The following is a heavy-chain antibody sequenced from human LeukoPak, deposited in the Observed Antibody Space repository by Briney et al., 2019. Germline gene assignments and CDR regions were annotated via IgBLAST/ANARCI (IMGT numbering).Heavy chain of an antibody. V-gene: IGHV3-30*04. J-gene: IGHJ3*02. CDR1: GFTFSSYA. CDR3: ARDPIAAAGADAFDI. CDR2: ISYDGSNK. Sequence: GGSLRLSCAASGFTFSSYAMHWVRQAPGKGLEGVAVISYDGSNKYYADSVKGRFTISRDNSKNTMYLQMNRLRAEDTAVYYCARDPIAAAGADAFDIWGQGTMVTVSS. D-gene: IGHD6-13*01.